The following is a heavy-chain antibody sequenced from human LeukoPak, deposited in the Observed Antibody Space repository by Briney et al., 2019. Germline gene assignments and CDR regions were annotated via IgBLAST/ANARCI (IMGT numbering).Heavy chain of an antibody. CDR2: INPNSGGT. CDR3: ARDVTGDQSWFFDL. J-gene: IGHJ2*01. Sequence: GASVKVSFKASGYTFIVYYMHWVRQAPGQGLEWMGWINPNSGGTNYAQKFQGRVTMTRDTSISTAYMELRRLRSDDTAVYYCARDVTGDQSWFFDLWGRGTLVTVSS. D-gene: IGHD7-27*01. CDR1: GYTFIVYY. V-gene: IGHV1-2*02.